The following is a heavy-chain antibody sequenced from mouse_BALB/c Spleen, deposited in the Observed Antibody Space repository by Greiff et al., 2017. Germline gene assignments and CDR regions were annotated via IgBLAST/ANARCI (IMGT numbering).Heavy chain of an antibody. D-gene: IGHD3-1*01. V-gene: IGHV5-9*03. CDR1: GFTFSSYT. J-gene: IGHJ4*01. Sequence: EVKLVESGGGLVKPGGSLKLSCAASGFTFSSYTMSWVRQTPEKRLEWVATISSGGGNTYYPDSVKGRFTISRDNAKNNLYLQMSSLRSEDTALYYCARYGLRGYYAMDYWGQGTSVTVSS. CDR2: ISSGGGNT. CDR3: ARYGLRGYYAMDY.